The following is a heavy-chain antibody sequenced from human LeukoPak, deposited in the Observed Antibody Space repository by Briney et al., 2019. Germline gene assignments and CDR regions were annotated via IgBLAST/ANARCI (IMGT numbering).Heavy chain of an antibody. J-gene: IGHJ4*02. V-gene: IGHV3-74*01. CDR2: TNSDASTT. Sequence: GGSLRLSCAASGFTFSNYWMHWVRQAQGKGLVWVSRTNSDASTTLYADSVQGRFSVSRGNAKSTLYLQMSSVRAEDTAVYYCTRGLPNFSVFDYWGRGILVTVSS. D-gene: IGHD4/OR15-4a*01. CDR1: GFTFSNYW. CDR3: TRGLPNFSVFDY.